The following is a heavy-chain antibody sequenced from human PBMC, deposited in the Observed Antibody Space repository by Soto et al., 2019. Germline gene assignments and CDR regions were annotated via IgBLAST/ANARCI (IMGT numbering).Heavy chain of an antibody. CDR1: GFTFSSYG. J-gene: IGHJ4*02. Sequence: QVQLVESGGGVVQPGRSLRLSCAASGFTFSSYGMHWVRQAPGKGLEWVAVIWYDGSNKYYADSVKGRFTISRDNSKNTLYLQMNSLRAEDTAVYYCAREGGYNPCDYWGQGTLVTVSS. V-gene: IGHV3-33*01. D-gene: IGHD6-25*01. CDR3: AREGGYNPCDY. CDR2: IWYDGSNK.